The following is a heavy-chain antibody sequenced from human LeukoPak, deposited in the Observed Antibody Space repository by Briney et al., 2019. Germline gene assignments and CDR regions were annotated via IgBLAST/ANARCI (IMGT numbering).Heavy chain of an antibody. V-gene: IGHV4-34*01. CDR2: INHSGST. J-gene: IGHJ2*01. CDR3: ARMGFPRGVQALRDPIDL. D-gene: IGHD3-10*01. CDR1: GGSFSGYY. Sequence: PSETLSLTCAVYGGSFSGYYWSWIRQPPGKGLEWIGEINHSGSTNYNPSLKSRVTISVDTSKNQFSLKLSSVTAADTAVYYCARMGFPRGVQALRDPIDLWGRGTLVTVSS.